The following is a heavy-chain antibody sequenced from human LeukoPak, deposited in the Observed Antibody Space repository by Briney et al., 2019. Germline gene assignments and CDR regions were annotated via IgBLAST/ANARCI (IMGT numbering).Heavy chain of an antibody. CDR3: AKDSRVKDIVATPGLDY. V-gene: IGHV3-49*04. D-gene: IGHD5-12*01. CDR1: GFTFRDYA. CDR2: IRRKASGETT. J-gene: IGHJ4*02. Sequence: GRSLRLSCTASGFTFRDYAMSWVRQAPGKGLEWVALIRRKASGETTEYAASVRGKFTILRDDSKSIAYLQMNSLKAEDAAVYYCAKDSRVKDIVATPGLDYWGQGTLVTVSS.